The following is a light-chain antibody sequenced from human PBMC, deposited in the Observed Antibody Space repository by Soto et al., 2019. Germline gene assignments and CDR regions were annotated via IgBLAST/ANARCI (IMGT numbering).Light chain of an antibody. Sequence: EIVLTQSPATLSLSPGERATLSCWASQSVSNSLAWYQQRPCQSPRLLIYDVSTRATGIPARFGGSGSGTDFTLTISSLETEDFAVYYCQQRTNWPLTFGGGTKVEI. V-gene: IGKV3-11*01. J-gene: IGKJ4*01. CDR1: QSVSNS. CDR3: QQRTNWPLT. CDR2: DVS.